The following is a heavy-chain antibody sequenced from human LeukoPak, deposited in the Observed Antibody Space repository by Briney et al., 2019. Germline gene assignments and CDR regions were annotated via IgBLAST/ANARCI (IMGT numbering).Heavy chain of an antibody. V-gene: IGHV3-23*01. CDR1: GFTFRSYG. CDR3: ARDEAARPFDY. J-gene: IGHJ4*02. CDR2: ISGSGGST. Sequence: GGSLRLSCAASGFTFRSYGMQWVRQAPGKGLEWVSAISGSGGSTYYADSVKGRFTISRDNAKNSLYLQMNSLRAEDTAVYYCARDEAARPFDYWGQGTLVTVSS. D-gene: IGHD6-6*01.